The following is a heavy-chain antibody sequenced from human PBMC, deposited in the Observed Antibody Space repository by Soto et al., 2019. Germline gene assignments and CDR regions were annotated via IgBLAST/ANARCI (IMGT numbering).Heavy chain of an antibody. D-gene: IGHD3-9*01. Sequence: QLQLQESGPGLVKPSETLSLTCTVSGGSISSSSYYWGWIRQPPGKGLEWIGSIYYSGSTYYNPSLKSRVTISVDTSKNQFSLKLSSVTAADTAVYYCARPAILTGSFDYWGQGTLVTVSS. J-gene: IGHJ4*02. CDR2: IYYSGST. V-gene: IGHV4-39*01. CDR3: ARPAILTGSFDY. CDR1: GGSISSSSYY.